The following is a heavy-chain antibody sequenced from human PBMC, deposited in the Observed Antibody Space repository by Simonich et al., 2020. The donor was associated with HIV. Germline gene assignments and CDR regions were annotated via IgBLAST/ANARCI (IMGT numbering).Heavy chain of an antibody. Sequence: QVQLQQWGAELLKPSETLSLTCAVYGGSFSGYYWSWIRQSPGRGLEWIGEITYSGSTNYKPSRKRRSTISVDTSNKQFSLKLNSVTVADTAVYYCARVPRRGMIDYWGRGTLVTVSS. V-gene: IGHV4-34*01. CDR1: GGSFSGYY. CDR2: ITYSGST. J-gene: IGHJ4*02. CDR3: ARVPRRGMIDY. D-gene: IGHD3-10*01.